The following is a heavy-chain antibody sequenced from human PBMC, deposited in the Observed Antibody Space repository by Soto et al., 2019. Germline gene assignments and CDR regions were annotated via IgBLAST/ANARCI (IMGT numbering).Heavy chain of an antibody. V-gene: IGHV3-11*05. J-gene: IGHJ4*02. Sequence: QVQLVESGGGLVKPGGSLRLTCEASGFSISDHYMSWIRQAPGKGLEWVSYSSNSGTFTKYADSVKGRFSISRDNAKNSLYLEINSLRGEDTAIYYCARSGDNYNVLDYWGQGTPVTVSS. CDR1: GFSISDHY. CDR2: SSNSGTFT. CDR3: ARSGDNYNVLDY. D-gene: IGHD3-10*02.